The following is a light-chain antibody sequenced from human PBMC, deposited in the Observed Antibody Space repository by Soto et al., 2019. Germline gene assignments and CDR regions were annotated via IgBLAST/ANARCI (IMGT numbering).Light chain of an antibody. V-gene: IGKV3-20*01. CDR3: HQFGSSPRT. CDR1: QSVSSTY. J-gene: IGKJ1*01. CDR2: GAS. Sequence: VLTQSPCTLSLSPGERATLSCRASQSVSSTYLAWYQQKPGQAPRLLIYGASSRATGIPDRFSGSGSGTDFTLTISRLEPEDFAVYYCHQFGSSPRTFGQGTKVDIK.